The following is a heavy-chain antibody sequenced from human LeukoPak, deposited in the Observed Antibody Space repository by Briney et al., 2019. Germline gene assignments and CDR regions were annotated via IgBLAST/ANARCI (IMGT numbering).Heavy chain of an antibody. CDR1: GYTFTTYG. CDR3: ASGYCSAGTCYGLLDF. CDR2: ISAYNGNT. J-gene: IGHJ4*02. Sequence: ASVNVSCKASGYTFTTYGISWVRQAPGQGLGWMGWISAYNGNTNYAQKLQGRVTMTSDTSTKTAYMELRSLRSNDTAVYYCASGYCSAGTCYGLLDFWGRGTLVIVSS. D-gene: IGHD2-15*01. V-gene: IGHV1-18*01.